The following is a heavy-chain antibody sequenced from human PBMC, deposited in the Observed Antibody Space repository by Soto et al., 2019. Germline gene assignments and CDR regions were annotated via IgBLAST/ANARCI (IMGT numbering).Heavy chain of an antibody. V-gene: IGHV4-61*01. J-gene: IGHJ4*01. CDR1: GGSVSSGSYY. CDR3: ARGPAYYYDSSGYFAY. D-gene: IGHD3-22*01. CDR2: IYYTGST. Sequence: SETLSLTCTVSGGSVSSGSYYWSWIRQPPGKGLEWIGYIYYTGSTNYNPSLKSRVTISVDTSKNQFSLKLSSVTAPDTAVYYCARGPAYYYDSSGYFAYWGHGTLVTVSS.